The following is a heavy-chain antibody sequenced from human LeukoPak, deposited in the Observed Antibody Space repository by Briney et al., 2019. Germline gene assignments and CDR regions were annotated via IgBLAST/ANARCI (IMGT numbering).Heavy chain of an antibody. CDR1: GRSFSGYY. CDR3: ARQRGYYDSSGYYPTFDY. V-gene: IGHV4-34*01. Sequence: ASETLSLTCAVYGRSFSGYYWSWIRQPPGKGLEWIGEINHSGSTNYNPSLKSRVTISVDTSKNQFSLKLSSVTAADTAVYYCARQRGYYDSSGYYPTFDYWGQGTLVTVSS. CDR2: INHSGST. J-gene: IGHJ4*02. D-gene: IGHD3-22*01.